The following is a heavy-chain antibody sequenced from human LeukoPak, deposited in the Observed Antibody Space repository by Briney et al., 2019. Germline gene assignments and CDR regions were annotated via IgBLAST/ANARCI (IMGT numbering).Heavy chain of an antibody. V-gene: IGHV4-34*01. CDR1: RESFSDYY. CDR2: IDHSGIT. J-gene: IGHJ5*02. D-gene: IGHD6-19*01. CDR3: ARPGSSGWYGGHWFDP. Sequence: SETLSLTCSVYRESFSDYYWTWIRQPPGKGLEWIGEIDHSGITNYNPSLKSRVTISGDTSKNQFSLKLSSVTAADTAVYYCARPGSSGWYGGHWFDPWGQGTLVTASS.